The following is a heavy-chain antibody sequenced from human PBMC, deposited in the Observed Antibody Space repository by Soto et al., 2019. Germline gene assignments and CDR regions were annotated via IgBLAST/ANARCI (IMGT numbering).Heavy chain of an antibody. CDR3: ARLPGLLRFSEWLPNWFDP. CDR2: IYYSGST. Sequence: SETLSLTCTVSGGSISSSSYYWGWIRQPPGKGLEWIGSIYYSGSTYYNPSLKSRVTISVDTSKNQFSLKLSSVTAADTAVYYCARLPGLLRFSEWLPNWFDPWGQGTLVTVSS. V-gene: IGHV4-39*01. J-gene: IGHJ5*02. D-gene: IGHD3-3*01. CDR1: GGSISSSSYY.